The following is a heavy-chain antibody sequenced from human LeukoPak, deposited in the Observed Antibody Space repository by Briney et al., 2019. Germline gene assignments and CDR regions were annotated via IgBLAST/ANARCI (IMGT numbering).Heavy chain of an antibody. V-gene: IGHV4-59*08. CDR1: AGSISSYY. Sequence: LGTLSLTCTVSAGSISSYYWSWIRQPPGKGLEWIGCISYIGSTEYTPSHKSRVTISVDTSKNQFSLKLNSVTAADTAVYYCARPYNSGWYGEFDFWGQGTMVTV. CDR2: ISYIGST. D-gene: IGHD6-19*01. J-gene: IGHJ3*01. CDR3: ARPYNSGWYGEFDF.